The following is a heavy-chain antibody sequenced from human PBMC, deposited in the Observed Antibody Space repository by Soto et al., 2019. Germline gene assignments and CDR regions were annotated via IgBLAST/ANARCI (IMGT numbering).Heavy chain of an antibody. CDR2: IYYSGST. J-gene: IGHJ6*02. Sequence: SEDRCHRCTGSAGFISPDRYFGCCIRLHPGKGLEWIGSIYYSGSTYYNPSLKSRVTISVDTPKNQFSLKLSSVTAAATAVYYCARDIMGTKYYYYGMDVWGQGTTVT. V-gene: IGHV4-39*02. CDR3: ARDIMGTKYYYYGMDV. D-gene: IGHD2-8*01. CDR1: AGFISPDRYF.